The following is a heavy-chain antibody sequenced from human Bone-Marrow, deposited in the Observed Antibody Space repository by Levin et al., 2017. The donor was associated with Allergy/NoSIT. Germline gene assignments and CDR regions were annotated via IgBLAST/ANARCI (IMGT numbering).Heavy chain of an antibody. CDR3: ASPRGSYLGVAFDI. J-gene: IGHJ3*02. V-gene: IGHV1-18*01. CDR2: ISAYNGDT. CDR1: GYTFSIFSSYG. Sequence: ASVKVSCKASGYTFSIFSSYGFSWVRQAPGQGLEWMGWISAYNGDTDYAQKFQGRLTMTTDTSTNTAYKELRSLRSDDTAVYYCASPRGSYLGVAFDIWGQGTKVTVSS. D-gene: IGHD1-26*01.